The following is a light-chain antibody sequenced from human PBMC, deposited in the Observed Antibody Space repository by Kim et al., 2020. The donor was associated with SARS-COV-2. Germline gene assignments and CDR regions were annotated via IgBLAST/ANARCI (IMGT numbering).Light chain of an antibody. CDR3: QKCDRAPWT. CDR2: AAS. Sequence: ESVVDRVTITCRASQDISNYLAWFQLKPGKAPKLLIYAASALQPGVPSRFSGSGSGTDFTLTVTSLQPEDVATYYCQKCDRAPWTFGQGTKVDIK. V-gene: IGKV1-27*01. J-gene: IGKJ1*01. CDR1: QDISNY.